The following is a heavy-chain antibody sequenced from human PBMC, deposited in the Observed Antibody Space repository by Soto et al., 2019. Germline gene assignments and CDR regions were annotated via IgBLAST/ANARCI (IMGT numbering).Heavy chain of an antibody. V-gene: IGHV4-31*02. CDR3: ARVEWSDSSGYSFDY. D-gene: IGHD3-22*01. J-gene: IGHJ4*02. Sequence: SETLSLTCTVSGGSISSGGYYWSWIRQHPGKGLEWIGYIYYSGSTYYNPSLKSRVTISVDTSKNQFSLKLSSVTAADTAVYYCARVEWSDSSGYSFDYWGQGTLVTVSS. CDR2: IYYSGST. CDR1: GGSISSGGYY.